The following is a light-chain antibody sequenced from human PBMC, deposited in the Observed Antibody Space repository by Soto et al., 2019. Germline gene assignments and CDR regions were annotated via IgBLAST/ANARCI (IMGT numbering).Light chain of an antibody. J-gene: IGKJ1*01. CDR2: GAS. CDR3: QQYDTWHVWT. CDR1: QSVSSN. V-gene: IGKV3-15*01. Sequence: IVLTQSPATLSVSPGEKATLSCRASQSVSSNLAWYQQKPGQAPRLLMYGASTRATAIPARFSGSGSGTEFTLNITSLRAEDIAVYYCQQYDTWHVWTFGQGTKVEI.